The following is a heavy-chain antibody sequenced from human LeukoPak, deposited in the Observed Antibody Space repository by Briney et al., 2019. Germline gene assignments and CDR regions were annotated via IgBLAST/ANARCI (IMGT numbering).Heavy chain of an antibody. CDR2: ISSSSSTI. Sequence: GGSLRLSCAASGFTFSSYSMNWVRQAPGKGLEWVSYISSSSSTIYYADSVKGRFTISRDNAKNSLLLEMNSLRSEDTAVYYCARDWNSGLDYWGQGTLVTVSS. J-gene: IGHJ4*02. CDR3: ARDWNSGLDY. V-gene: IGHV3-48*04. D-gene: IGHD1/OR15-1a*01. CDR1: GFTFSSYS.